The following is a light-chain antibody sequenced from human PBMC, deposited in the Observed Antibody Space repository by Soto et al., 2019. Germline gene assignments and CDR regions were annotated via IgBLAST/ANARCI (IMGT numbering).Light chain of an antibody. V-gene: IGKV3-11*01. CDR2: RAS. Sequence: EIVLTQSPATLSLSPGERATLSCRASQSVSSYLAWYQQKPGQAPRLLIYRASHRATGIPARFSGSGSGTDFTLNISSLEPEDFAVYYCQQRSNWPGTFGQGTKLEIK. CDR3: QQRSNWPGT. J-gene: IGKJ2*01. CDR1: QSVSSY.